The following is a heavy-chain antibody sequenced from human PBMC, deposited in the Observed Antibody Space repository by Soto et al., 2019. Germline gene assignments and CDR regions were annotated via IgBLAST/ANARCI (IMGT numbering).Heavy chain of an antibody. V-gene: IGHV4-39*01. CDR3: ARHKDTSSRYLLPDY. J-gene: IGHJ4*02. Sequence: SETLSLTCTVSGGSISSSSYYWVWIRQPPGKGLEWIGSVYYRGNTYYNPSLKSRVTTSVDTSKNQFSLKLYSVAAADTALYYCARHKDTSSRYLLPDYWGQGTLVTVSS. D-gene: IGHD6-13*01. CDR1: GGSISSSSYY. CDR2: VYYRGNT.